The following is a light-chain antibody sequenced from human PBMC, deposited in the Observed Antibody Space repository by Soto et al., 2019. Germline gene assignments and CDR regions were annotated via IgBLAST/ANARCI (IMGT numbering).Light chain of an antibody. V-gene: IGKV4-1*01. CDR1: QSVLYSSNNKNY. CDR2: WAS. J-gene: IGKJ1*01. CDR3: QQYYSTPSWT. Sequence: DIVMTQSPDSLAVSLGERATINCKSSQSVLYSSNNKNYLAWYQQKPGQPPKLLIYWASTRESGVPDRFSGRGYWTDFTLTIIRLQDEDVAVYYCQQYYSTPSWTFGQGTKVEIK.